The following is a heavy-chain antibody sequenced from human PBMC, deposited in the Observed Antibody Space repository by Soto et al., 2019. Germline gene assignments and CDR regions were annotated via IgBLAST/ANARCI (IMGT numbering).Heavy chain of an antibody. CDR1: GGSISSGGYS. J-gene: IGHJ4*02. CDR3: ARGVTTVTTIDY. V-gene: IGHV4-30-2*01. CDR2: IYHSGST. D-gene: IGHD4-17*01. Sequence: QLQLQDSGSGLVKPSQTLSLTCAVSGGSISSGGYSWSWIRQPPGKGLEWIGYIYHSGSTYYNPSLKSRVTISVDRSKNQFSLKLSSVTAADTAVYYCARGVTTVTTIDYWGQGTLVTVSS.